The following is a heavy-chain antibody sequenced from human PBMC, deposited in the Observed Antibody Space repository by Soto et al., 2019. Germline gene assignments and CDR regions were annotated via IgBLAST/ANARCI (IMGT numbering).Heavy chain of an antibody. CDR1: GGTFSSYT. V-gene: IGHV1-69*02. CDR3: ARLIVGATTNAFDI. D-gene: IGHD1-26*01. J-gene: IGHJ3*02. CDR2: IIPILGIA. Sequence: QVQLVQSGAEVKKPGSSVKVSGKASGGTFSSYTISWVRQAPGQGLEWMGRIIPILGIANYAQKFQGRVTITADKSTSTAYMELSSLRSEDTAVYYCARLIVGATTNAFDIWGQGTMVTVSS.